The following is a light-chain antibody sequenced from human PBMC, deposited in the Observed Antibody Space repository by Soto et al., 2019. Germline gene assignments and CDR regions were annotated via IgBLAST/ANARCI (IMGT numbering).Light chain of an antibody. J-gene: IGLJ2*01. Sequence: QSALTQPASVSGSPGLSITISCSGTSRDVGGYNYVSWYQHHPGKAPKLMIYEVSNRPSGVSNRFSGSKSGNTASLTISGLQAEDEADYYCSSYTSSSTVVFGGGTKVTVL. CDR2: EVS. CDR1: SRDVGGYNY. V-gene: IGLV2-14*01. CDR3: SSYTSSSTVV.